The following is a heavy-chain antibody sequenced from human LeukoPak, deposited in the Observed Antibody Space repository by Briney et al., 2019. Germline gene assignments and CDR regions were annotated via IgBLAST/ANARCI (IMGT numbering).Heavy chain of an antibody. J-gene: IGHJ3*02. CDR2: IKQDGSEK. D-gene: IGHD3-10*01. CDR1: GFTFSSYW. CDR3: ARDAAWFGELLDAFDI. V-gene: IGHV3-7*03. Sequence: GGSLRLSCAASGFTFSSYWMSWFRQAPGKGLEWVANIKQDGSEKYYVDSVKGRFTISRDNAKNSLYLQMNSLRAEDTAVYYCARDAAWFGELLDAFDIWGQGTMVTVSS.